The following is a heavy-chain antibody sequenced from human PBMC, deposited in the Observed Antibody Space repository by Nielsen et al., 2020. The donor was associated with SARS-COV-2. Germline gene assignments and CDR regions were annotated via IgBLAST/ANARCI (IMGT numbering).Heavy chain of an antibody. V-gene: IGHV3-48*01. CDR2: ISSSSSTI. J-gene: IGHJ5*02. CDR1: GFTFSSYS. D-gene: IGHD2-21*02. Sequence: GGSLRLSCAASGFTFSSYSMNWVRQAPGKGLEWVSYISSSSSTIYYADSVKGRFTISRDNAKNSLYLQMNSLRAEDTAVYYCARDSTPYRSGDYDWFDPWGQGTLVIVSS. CDR3: ARDSTPYRSGDYDWFDP.